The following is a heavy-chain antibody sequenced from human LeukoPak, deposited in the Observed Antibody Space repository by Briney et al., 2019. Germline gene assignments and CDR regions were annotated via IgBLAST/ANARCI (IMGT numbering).Heavy chain of an antibody. J-gene: IGHJ4*02. CDR2: INPTGGST. D-gene: IGHD6-6*01. CDR1: GYTFPSYF. Sequence: ASVKVSCKASGYTFPSYFMHWVRQAPGQGLEWMGIINPTGGSTTYAQKFQGRVTMTRDTSTSTVYMELSSLRSDDTAVYYCARIAARRFDYWGQGTLVTVSS. CDR3: ARIAARRFDY. V-gene: IGHV1-46*01.